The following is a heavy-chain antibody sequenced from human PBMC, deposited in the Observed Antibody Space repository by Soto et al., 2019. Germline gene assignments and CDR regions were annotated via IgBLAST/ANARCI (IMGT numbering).Heavy chain of an antibody. D-gene: IGHD1-26*01. CDR3: AKFGCGGSYSESPASDI. Sequence: DVQLVESGGGVVQPGGSLRLSCAASGFPFDDYSMNWVRQVPGTGLQWVSLISWDGADTYYADSVKGRFTVSTDNSNNSRYLQMNSLATDVTALYSCAKFGCGGSYSESPASDIWGQGTMVTVSS. V-gene: IGHV3-43*01. J-gene: IGHJ3*02. CDR2: ISWDGADT. CDR1: GFPFDDYS.